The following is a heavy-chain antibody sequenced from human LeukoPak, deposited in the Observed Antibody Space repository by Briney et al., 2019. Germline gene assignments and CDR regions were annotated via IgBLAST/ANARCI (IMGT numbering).Heavy chain of an antibody. D-gene: IGHD3-3*01. J-gene: IGHJ4*02. CDR1: GFTFGDYA. V-gene: IGHV3-49*03. CDR3: TGYDFWSGSTLDY. CDR2: IRSKAYGGTT. Sequence: HTGGSLRLSCTASGFTFGDYAMSWFGQAPGKGLKWVGFIRSKAYGGTTEYAASVKGRFTISRDDSKSIAYLQMNNLKTEDTAVYYCTGYDFWSGSTLDYWGQGTLVTVSS.